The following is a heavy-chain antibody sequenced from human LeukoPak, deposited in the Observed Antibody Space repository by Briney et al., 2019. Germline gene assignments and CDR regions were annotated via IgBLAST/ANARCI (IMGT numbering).Heavy chain of an antibody. D-gene: IGHD6-13*01. CDR3: AKANRIAGIFDY. Sequence: GGSLRLSCAASGFIFSSYWMSWVRQAPGKGLEWVANIKQDGSEKYYVDSVKGRFTISRDNAKNSLYLQMNSLRAEDTAVYYCAKANRIAGIFDYWGQGTLVTVSS. CDR2: IKQDGSEK. J-gene: IGHJ4*02. CDR1: GFIFSSYW. V-gene: IGHV3-7*01.